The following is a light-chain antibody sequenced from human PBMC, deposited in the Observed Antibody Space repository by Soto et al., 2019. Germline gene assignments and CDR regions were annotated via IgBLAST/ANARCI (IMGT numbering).Light chain of an antibody. J-gene: IGKJ3*01. Sequence: DIQMTQSPSSLSASVGDRVTITCRASQDISDSLAWYQQKPGKVPKYLIYAASTLQSGVPSRFSGSGSGTDFTLTISGLHPEDVATYYCQNNNRAAFTFGPGTKVHLK. CDR2: AAS. CDR3: QNNNRAAFT. V-gene: IGKV1-27*01. CDR1: QDISDS.